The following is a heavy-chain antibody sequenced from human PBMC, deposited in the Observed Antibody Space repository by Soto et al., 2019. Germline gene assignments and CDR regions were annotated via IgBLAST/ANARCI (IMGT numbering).Heavy chain of an antibody. D-gene: IGHD6-19*01. J-gene: IGHJ4*02. V-gene: IGHV3-33*01. CDR1: GFTFSSYG. CDR2: IWYDGSNK. Sequence: GGSLRLSCAASGFTFSSYGMHWDRQAPGKGLEWVAVIWYDGSNKYYADSVKGRFTISRDNSKNTLYLQMNSLRAEDTAVYYCARDSRAVAGTLNYWGQGTLVTVSS. CDR3: ARDSRAVAGTLNY.